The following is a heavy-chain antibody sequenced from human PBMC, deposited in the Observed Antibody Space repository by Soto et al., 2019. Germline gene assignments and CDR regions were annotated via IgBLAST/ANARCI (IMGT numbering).Heavy chain of an antibody. V-gene: IGHV3-30-3*01. Sequence: GGSLRLSCAASGFTFSSYAMHWVRQAPGKGLEWVAVISYDGSNKYYADSVKGRFTISRDNSKNTLYLQMNSLRAEDTAVYYCAVATGRAFDPWGQGTLVTVSS. CDR2: ISYDGSNK. CDR3: AVATGRAFDP. CDR1: GFTFSSYA. D-gene: IGHD5-12*01. J-gene: IGHJ5*02.